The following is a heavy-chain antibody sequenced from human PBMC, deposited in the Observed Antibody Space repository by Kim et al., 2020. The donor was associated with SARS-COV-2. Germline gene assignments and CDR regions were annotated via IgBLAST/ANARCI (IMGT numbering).Heavy chain of an antibody. J-gene: IGHJ4*02. CDR1: GFTFGDYA. CDR3: AKEGSGYDPYYFDY. CDR2: ISWNSGSI. D-gene: IGHD5-12*01. V-gene: IGHV3-9*01. Sequence: GGSLRLSCAASGFTFGDYAMHWVRQAPGKGLEWVSGISWNSGSIGYADSVKGRFTISRDNAKNSLYLQMNSLRAEDTALYYCAKEGSGYDPYYFDYWGQGTLVTVSS.